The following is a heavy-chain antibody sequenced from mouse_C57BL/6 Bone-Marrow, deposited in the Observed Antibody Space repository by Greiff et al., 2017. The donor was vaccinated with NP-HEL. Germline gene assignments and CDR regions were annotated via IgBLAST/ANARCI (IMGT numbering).Heavy chain of an antibody. CDR3: ARPYYYGSSPSAWFAY. CDR1: GYAFSSSW. CDR2: IYPGDGDT. Sequence: VQLQQSGPELVKPGASVKISCKASGYAFSSSWMNWVKQRPGKGLEWIGRIYPGDGDTNYNGKFKGKATLTADKSSSTAYMQLSSLTSEDSAVYFCARPYYYGSSPSAWFAYWGQGTLVTVSA. J-gene: IGHJ3*01. D-gene: IGHD1-1*01. V-gene: IGHV1-82*01.